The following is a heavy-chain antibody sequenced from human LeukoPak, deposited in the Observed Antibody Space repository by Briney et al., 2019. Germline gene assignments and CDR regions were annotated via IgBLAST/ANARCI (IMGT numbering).Heavy chain of an antibody. Sequence: ASVKVSCKASGYTFTGYYMHWVRQAPGQGLEWMGWINPNSGGTNYAQKFQGRVTMTRDTSISTAYMELSRLRSDDTAVYYCARELNYDSSGYYYFGYWGQGTLVTVSS. V-gene: IGHV1-2*02. CDR2: INPNSGGT. CDR1: GYTFTGYY. CDR3: ARELNYDSSGYYYFGY. D-gene: IGHD3-22*01. J-gene: IGHJ4*02.